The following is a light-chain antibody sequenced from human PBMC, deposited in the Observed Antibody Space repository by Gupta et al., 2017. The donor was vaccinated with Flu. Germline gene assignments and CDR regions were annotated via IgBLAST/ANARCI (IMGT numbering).Light chain of an antibody. CDR1: QSVTSNY. V-gene: IGKV3-20*01. Sequence: VWSRPPDTLSKSPGGGATPPSSARQSVTSNYVAWFQKRPGQAPRLLIYGASSRVTGVPDRFSGSGSGTDFTLTISTLEPEDFAVYYCQQDGISPRTFGQGTKVEIK. J-gene: IGKJ1*01. CDR2: GAS. CDR3: QQDGISPRT.